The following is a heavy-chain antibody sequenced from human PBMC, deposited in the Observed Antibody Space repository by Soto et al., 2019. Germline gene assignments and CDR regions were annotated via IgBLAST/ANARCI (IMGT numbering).Heavy chain of an antibody. CDR3: ARGDIVVVPAATAMGWGPTEGYWYRWFDP. J-gene: IGHJ5*02. Sequence: QVQLVQSGAEVKKPGASVKVSCKASGYTFTGYYMHWVRQAPGQGLEWMGWINPNSGGTNYAQKFQGWVTMTRDTSISTAYMERSRLRSDDTAVYYCARGDIVVVPAATAMGWGPTEGYWYRWFDPWGQGTLVTVSS. D-gene: IGHD2-2*01. V-gene: IGHV1-2*04. CDR2: INPNSGGT. CDR1: GYTFTGYY.